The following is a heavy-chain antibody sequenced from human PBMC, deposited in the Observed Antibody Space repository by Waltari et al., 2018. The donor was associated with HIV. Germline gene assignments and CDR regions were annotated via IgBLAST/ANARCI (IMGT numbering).Heavy chain of an antibody. J-gene: IGHJ3*01. Sequence: EVQLVESGGDAVQHGGSLRRSCVASRLTVRHSELNWVRQAPGKDLEWISYISGSGSTIYYSDSVKGRFTISRDNAKNSLYLRMNYLTAEDTAIYYCARDGHHGVTKRGNAFDLWGQGTMVTVSP. D-gene: IGHD2-21*02. V-gene: IGHV3-48*03. CDR2: ISGSGSTI. CDR1: RLTVRHSE. CDR3: ARDGHHGVTKRGNAFDL.